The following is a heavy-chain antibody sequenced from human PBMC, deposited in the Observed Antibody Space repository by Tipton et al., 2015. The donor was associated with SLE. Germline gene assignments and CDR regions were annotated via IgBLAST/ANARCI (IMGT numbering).Heavy chain of an antibody. CDR2: INPDSGGT. CDR1: GYTFTGFY. J-gene: IGHJ4*02. CDR3: ARESGMMTVNSFDH. V-gene: IGHV1-2*07. Sequence: QVQLVQSGAEVKKPGASVRVSCKASGYTFTGFYIHWVRQAPGLGLEWMGWINPDSGGTTYAPKFQGRVTTTRDTSISTAYMELSRLTSDDTATYYCARESGMMTVNSFDHWGQGTLVTV. D-gene: IGHD1-26*01.